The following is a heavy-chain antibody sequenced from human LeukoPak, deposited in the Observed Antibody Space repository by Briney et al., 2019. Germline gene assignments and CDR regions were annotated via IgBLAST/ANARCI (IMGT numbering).Heavy chain of an antibody. CDR2: ISSSSSYI. CDR1: GFTFSSYW. D-gene: IGHD6-13*01. Sequence: GGSLRLSCAASGFTFSSYWMHWVRQAPGKGLEWVSSISSSSSYIYYADSVKGRFTISRDNAKNSLYLQMDSLRAEDTAVYYCAGVRWLSAAGTEGNFDYWGQGTLGTVSS. V-gene: IGHV3-21*01. CDR3: AGVRWLSAAGTEGNFDY. J-gene: IGHJ4*02.